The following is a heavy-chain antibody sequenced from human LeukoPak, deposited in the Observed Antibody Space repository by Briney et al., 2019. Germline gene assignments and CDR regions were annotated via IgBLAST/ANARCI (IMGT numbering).Heavy chain of an antibody. D-gene: IGHD6-6*01. CDR2: ISSSSSYI. Sequence: PGGSLRLSRAASGFTFSSYSMNWVRQAPGKGLEWVSSISSSSSYIYYADSVKGRFTISRDNAKNSLYLQMDSLRAEDTAVYYCARDRVGGSSSYYYYYYMDVWGKGTTVTVSS. V-gene: IGHV3-21*01. CDR3: ARDRVGGSSSYYYYYYMDV. J-gene: IGHJ6*03. CDR1: GFTFSSYS.